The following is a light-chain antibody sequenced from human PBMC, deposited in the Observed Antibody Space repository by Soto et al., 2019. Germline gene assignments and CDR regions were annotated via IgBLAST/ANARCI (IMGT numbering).Light chain of an antibody. J-gene: IGKJ4*01. V-gene: IGKV3-15*01. CDR2: GAS. CDR1: QSVSSN. CDR3: QQYNNWPPLT. Sequence: EIVMTQSPATLSVSPGERATLSCRARQSVSSNLAWYQQKPGQAPRLLIYGASTRATGIPARFSGSGSGTEFTLTISSLQSEDFAVYYGQQYNNWPPLTFGGGTKVEIK.